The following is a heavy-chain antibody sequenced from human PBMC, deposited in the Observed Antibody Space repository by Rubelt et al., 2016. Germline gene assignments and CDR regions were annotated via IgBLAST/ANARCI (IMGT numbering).Heavy chain of an antibody. CDR1: GYTFTRVA. Sequence: QVQLVQSGSELKKPGASVKVSCKASGYTFTRVAMNWVRQAPGKGLEWMGWINHNNAKPAYAQGFPGRFIFSLDTSVNTAYLQISSLRPEDTAVYYCARGGVLGIFWGQGTLVTVSS. V-gene: IGHV7-4-1*02. CDR2: INHNNAKP. D-gene: IGHD1-14*01. J-gene: IGHJ4*02. CDR3: ARGGVLGIF.